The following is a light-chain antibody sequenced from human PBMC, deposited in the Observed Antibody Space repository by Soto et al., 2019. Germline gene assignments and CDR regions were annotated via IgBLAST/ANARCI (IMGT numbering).Light chain of an antibody. Sequence: QSALTQPASVSGSPGQSITISCTVTSSDIVSWYQQHPGKAPKLIIYEGSKRPSGVSNRFSGSKSGNTASLTISGLQAEDEADYYCCSYAGSSTLVFGGGTKLTFL. J-gene: IGLJ2*01. V-gene: IGLV2-23*01. CDR2: EGS. CDR1: SSDI. CDR3: CSYAGSSTLV.